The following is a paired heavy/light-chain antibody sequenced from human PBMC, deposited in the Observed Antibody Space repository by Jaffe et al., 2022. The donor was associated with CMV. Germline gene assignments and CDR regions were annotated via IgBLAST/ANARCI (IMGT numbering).Light chain of an antibody. CDR1: QNLFVSSKNKNA. J-gene: IGKJ1*01. CDR2: WAS. Sequence: DIVLTQSPDSLAVSLGERATINCKSSQNLFVSSKNKNALAWFQQKPGQPPKVLIYWASTRESGVPDRFSGSGSGTDFTLTISSLQAEDVSIYYCQQYHSNPRTFGQGTKVEIK. CDR3: QQYHSNPRT. V-gene: IGKV4-1*01.
Heavy chain of an antibody. CDR2: IFPKTGGT. CDR3: VRENWYYDY. V-gene: IGHV1-2*02. J-gene: IGHJ4*02. CDR1: GYTFSDYY. Sequence: QVQVVQSGAEVKKPGDSVKVSCKTSGYTFSDYYMHWVRQAPGQGLEWIGLIFPKTGGTDFAQKFQGRVTMTRDTSTTTVYMELGSLRADDTALYYCVRENWYYDYWGQGTRVTVSS.